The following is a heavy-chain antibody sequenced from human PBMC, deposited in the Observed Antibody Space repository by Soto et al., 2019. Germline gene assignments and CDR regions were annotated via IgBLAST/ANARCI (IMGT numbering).Heavy chain of an antibody. CDR2: INPSGSIT. D-gene: IGHD1-26*01. V-gene: IGHV1-46*01. J-gene: IGHJ3*02. Sequence: GASVKVSCKAPGYAFISYYMHWVRQAPGQGLQWMGIINPSGSITTYAQKFQGRVTMTRDTSTSTVYMELSSLTSDDTAVYYCASPIGGSYNAFDIWGQGTMVTVSS. CDR3: ASPIGGSYNAFDI. CDR1: GYAFISYY.